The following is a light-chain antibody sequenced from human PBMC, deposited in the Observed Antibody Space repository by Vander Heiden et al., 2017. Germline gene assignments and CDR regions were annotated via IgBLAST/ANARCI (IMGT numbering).Light chain of an antibody. CDR3: QQSSTAPLT. CDR1: QSVLSSSNNKNY. Sequence: DIVITPSPDYLAVSLGERATINCKSSQSVLSSSNNKNYLAWYQQIPGQPPKLLINWASTRESGVPDRFSGSGSGTDFTLTISSLQAEDVAVYYCQQSSTAPLTFGGGTKVEIK. J-gene: IGKJ4*01. V-gene: IGKV4-1*01. CDR2: WAS.